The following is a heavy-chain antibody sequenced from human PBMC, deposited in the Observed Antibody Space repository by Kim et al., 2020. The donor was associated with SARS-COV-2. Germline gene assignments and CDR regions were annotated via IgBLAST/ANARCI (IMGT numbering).Heavy chain of an antibody. CDR2: IKADESEK. CDR3: VREWGY. Sequence: GGSLRLSCAASGFSFSRDWMSWVRQAPGKGLEWVVNIKADESEKYYVGSVKGRFSISRDNAKNSLFLQMNSLRAEDTAVYYCVREWGYWGQGTLVTVSS. D-gene: IGHD1-26*01. CDR1: GFSFSRDW. J-gene: IGHJ4*02. V-gene: IGHV3-7*03.